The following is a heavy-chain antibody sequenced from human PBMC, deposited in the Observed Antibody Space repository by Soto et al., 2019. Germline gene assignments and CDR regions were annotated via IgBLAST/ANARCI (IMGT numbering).Heavy chain of an antibody. CDR2: IYYSGST. D-gene: IGHD2-15*01. V-gene: IGHV4-31*03. CDR3: ARGAGCSGGSCYGYFDY. J-gene: IGHJ4*02. CDR1: GGSISSGGYY. Sequence: QVQLQESGPGLVKPSQTLSLTCTVSGGSISSGGYYWSWIRQHPGKGLEWIGYIYYSGSTYYNPSLKSRVTISVDTSKNQFSLKLSSVTAADTAVYYCARGAGCSGGSCYGYFDYWGQGTLVTVSS.